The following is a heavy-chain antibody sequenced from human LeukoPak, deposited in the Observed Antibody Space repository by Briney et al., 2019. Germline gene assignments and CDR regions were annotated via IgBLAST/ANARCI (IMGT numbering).Heavy chain of an antibody. CDR3: AKRIQSAMATGY. J-gene: IGHJ4*02. CDR2: IFYNGTDK. Sequence: GGSLRLSCAASGFTFSSYEMNWVRQAPGKGLEWVAFIFYNGTDKYADSVKGRFTISRDNSKNTLYLQMNSLRAEDTAVYYCAKRIQSAMATGYWGQGTLVTVSS. D-gene: IGHD5-18*01. V-gene: IGHV3-30*02. CDR1: GFTFSSYE.